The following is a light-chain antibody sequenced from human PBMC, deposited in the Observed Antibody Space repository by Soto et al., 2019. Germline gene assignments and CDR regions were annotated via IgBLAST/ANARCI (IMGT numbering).Light chain of an antibody. CDR3: AAWDDSLSGVV. CDR2: RSD. J-gene: IGLJ1*01. CDR1: TSNIGHNY. V-gene: IGLV1-47*01. Sequence: QSALTQPPSASGTPGQRVTISCSGTTSNIGHNYICWYQQHPGSTPNLLILRSDQRPSGVPDRLSGSKSGTSASLTIGGLRSEDEADYYCAAWDDSLSGVVFGTGTKVTVL.